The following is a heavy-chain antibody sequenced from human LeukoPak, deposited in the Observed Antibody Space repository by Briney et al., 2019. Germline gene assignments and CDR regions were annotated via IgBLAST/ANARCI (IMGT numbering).Heavy chain of an antibody. Sequence: GGSLRLSCAASGFTFNNHWMHWVRQAPGKGLVWVSRINPDGSSTNYADSVKGRFSISRDNAKNTLYLEMNSLRAEDTAVYYCTRSLLGGADHWGQGTLVTVSS. CDR1: GFTFNNHW. CDR2: INPDGSST. D-gene: IGHD3-16*01. V-gene: IGHV3-74*01. CDR3: TRSLLGGADH. J-gene: IGHJ4*02.